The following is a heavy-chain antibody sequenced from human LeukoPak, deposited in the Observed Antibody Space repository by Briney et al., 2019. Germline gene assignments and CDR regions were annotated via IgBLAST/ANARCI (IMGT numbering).Heavy chain of an antibody. Sequence: ASVKVSCKASGYTSTGYYMHWVRQATGQGLEWMGWINPNSGGTNYAQKFQGRVTMTRDTSISTAYMELSRLRSDDTAVYYCARGQGLLSILNYWGQGTLVTVSS. CDR2: INPNSGGT. CDR3: ARGQGLLSILNY. V-gene: IGHV1-2*02. J-gene: IGHJ4*02. D-gene: IGHD3-10*01. CDR1: GYTSTGYY.